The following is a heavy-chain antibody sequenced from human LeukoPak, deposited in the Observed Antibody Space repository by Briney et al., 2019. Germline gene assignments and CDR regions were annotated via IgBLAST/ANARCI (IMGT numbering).Heavy chain of an antibody. D-gene: IGHD3-10*01. CDR1: GGSISSGGYS. CDR2: IYHSGST. J-gene: IGHJ4*02. CDR3: ARVDTMVRGLYYFDY. Sequence: SETLPLTCAVSGGSISSGGYSWSWIRQPPGKGLEWIGYIYHSGSTYYNPSLKSRVTISVDRSKNQFSLKLSSVTAADTAVYYCARVDTMVRGLYYFDYWGQGTLVTVSS. V-gene: IGHV4-30-2*01.